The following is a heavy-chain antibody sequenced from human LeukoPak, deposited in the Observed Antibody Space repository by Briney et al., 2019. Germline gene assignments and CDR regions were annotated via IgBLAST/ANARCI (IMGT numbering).Heavy chain of an antibody. Sequence: PSETLSLTCTVSGGSLSSFYWSWIRQPPGKGLEWIGYIYYSGSTNYNPSLKSRVTMSVDKSKNQFSLKVTFVTVADTAVYFCAREAAAARGRFDYWGQGTLVTVSS. J-gene: IGHJ4*02. D-gene: IGHD6-13*01. V-gene: IGHV4-59*12. CDR1: GGSLSSFY. CDR3: AREAAAARGRFDY. CDR2: IYYSGST.